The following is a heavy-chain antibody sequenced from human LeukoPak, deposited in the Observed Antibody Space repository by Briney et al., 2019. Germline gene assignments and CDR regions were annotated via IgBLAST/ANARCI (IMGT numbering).Heavy chain of an antibody. CDR2: IYHSGTT. Sequence: PSETLSLTCAVSGGSISSTNWWSWVRQSPGKGLEWIGEIYHSGTTNYNPSLKSRVTISIDRSKNQFSLELTSVTAADTAVYYCARFALHGMDVWGQGTTVTVSS. V-gene: IGHV4-4*02. CDR3: ARFALHGMDV. CDR1: GGSISSTNW. J-gene: IGHJ6*02.